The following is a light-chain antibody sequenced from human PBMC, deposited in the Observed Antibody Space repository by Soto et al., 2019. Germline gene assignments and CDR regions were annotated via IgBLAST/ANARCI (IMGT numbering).Light chain of an antibody. Sequence: QSVLTQPASASGSPGQSITISCTGTTSDVGGYNYVSWYQQHPGKAPKLMIYEVSNRPSGVSNRFSGSKSGNTASLTISGLQTSDEADYYCSSYTSGSTLVFGTGTKVTVL. V-gene: IGLV2-14*01. CDR1: TSDVGGYNY. J-gene: IGLJ1*01. CDR3: SSYTSGSTLV. CDR2: EVS.